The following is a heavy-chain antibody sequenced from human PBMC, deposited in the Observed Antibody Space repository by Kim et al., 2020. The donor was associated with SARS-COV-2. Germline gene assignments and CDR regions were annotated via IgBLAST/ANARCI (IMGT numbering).Heavy chain of an antibody. D-gene: IGHD3-10*01. CDR3: ARTRFGELDDAFDI. V-gene: IGHV1-69*13. CDR1: GGTFSSYA. CDR2: IIPIFGTA. J-gene: IGHJ3*02. Sequence: SVKVSCKASGGTFSSYAISWVRQAPGQGLEWMGGIIPIFGTANYAQKFQGRVTITADESTSTAYMELSSLRSEDTAVYYCARTRFGELDDAFDIWGQGTMVTVSS.